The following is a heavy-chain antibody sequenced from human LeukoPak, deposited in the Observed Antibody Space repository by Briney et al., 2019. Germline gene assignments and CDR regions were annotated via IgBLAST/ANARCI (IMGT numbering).Heavy chain of an antibody. CDR3: ASRGGITFGGVIEKDY. CDR1: GGSLSGYY. Sequence: PSETLSLTCAVYGGSLSGYYWSWIRQPPGKGLEWIGEINHSGSTNYNPSLKSRVTISVDTSKNQFSLKLSSVTAADTAVYYCASRGGITFGGVIEKDYWGQGTLVTVSS. D-gene: IGHD3-16*02. CDR2: INHSGST. J-gene: IGHJ4*02. V-gene: IGHV4-34*01.